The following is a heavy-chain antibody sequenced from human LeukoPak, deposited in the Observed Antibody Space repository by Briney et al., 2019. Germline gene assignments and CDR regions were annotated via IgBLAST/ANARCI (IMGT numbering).Heavy chain of an antibody. CDR1: GFTFSSYG. V-gene: IGHV3-9*03. CDR2: ISWNSGSI. D-gene: IGHD7-27*01. J-gene: IGHJ4*02. CDR3: AKDATGDSGYFDY. Sequence: LSGGSLRLSCAASGFTFSSYGMHWVRQAPGKGLEWVSGISWNSGSIGYADSVKGRFTISRDNAKNSLYLQMNSLRAEDMALYYCAKDATGDSGYFDYWGQGTLVTVSS.